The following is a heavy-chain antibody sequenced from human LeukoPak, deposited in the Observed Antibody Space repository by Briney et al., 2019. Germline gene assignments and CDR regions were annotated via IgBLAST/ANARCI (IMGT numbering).Heavy chain of an antibody. CDR2: ISPKNGGP. CDR3: ARLGPVIRGESDS. J-gene: IGHJ4*02. CDR1: GYTFTDYY. D-gene: IGHD3-10*01. Sequence: ASVKVSCKASGYTFTDYYVHWVRQAPGQGLEWMGWISPKNGGPNFAQKFQGRVTMTRDTSISTAYMELTSLKSDDTAVYYCARLGPVIRGESDSWGQGTPVTVSS. V-gene: IGHV1-2*02.